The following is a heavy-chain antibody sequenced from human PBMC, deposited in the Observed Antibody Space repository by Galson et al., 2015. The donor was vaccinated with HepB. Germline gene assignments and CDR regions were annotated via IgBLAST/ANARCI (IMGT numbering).Heavy chain of an antibody. CDR2: ISGTGGST. J-gene: IGHJ5*02. CDR3: AKGNSWFDP. CDR1: GFAFSSYG. Sequence: LRLSCAVSGFAFSSYGMSWVRQAPGRGLEWVSGISGTGGSTYYADSVKGRFTISRDNSKNTLYLQMNSLRAEDTAVYYCAKGNSWFDPWGQGTLVTVSS. V-gene: IGHV3-23*01.